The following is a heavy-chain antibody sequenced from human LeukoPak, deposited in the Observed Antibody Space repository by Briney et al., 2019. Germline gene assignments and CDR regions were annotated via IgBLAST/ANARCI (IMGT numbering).Heavy chain of an antibody. D-gene: IGHD6-13*01. V-gene: IGHV1-8*01. CDR2: MSPNSGNT. CDR1: GYTFTSYD. Sequence: ASVKVSCKASGYTFTSYDMNWVRQATGQGLEWMGWMSPNSGNTGYAQQFQGRVTMTSNTSISTAYMELSSLTSVDTAVYYCARGPPESSSSDSWGQGTQVTVSS. J-gene: IGHJ4*02. CDR3: ARGPPESSSSDS.